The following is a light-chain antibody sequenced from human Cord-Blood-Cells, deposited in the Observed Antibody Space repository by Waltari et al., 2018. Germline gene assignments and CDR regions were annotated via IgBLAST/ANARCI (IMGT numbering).Light chain of an antibody. J-gene: IGLJ2*01. Sequence: SSELTQDPAVSVAXXXXXXXXXXXXXXXXXXXXGYQQKTGQAPVLVIYGKTNRPSGIPDRFSGSSSGNTASLTISGAQAEDEADYYCNSRDSSGNHVVFGGGTKLTVL. CDR3: NSRDSSGNHVV. V-gene: IGLV3-19*01. CDR1: XXXXXX. CDR2: GKT.